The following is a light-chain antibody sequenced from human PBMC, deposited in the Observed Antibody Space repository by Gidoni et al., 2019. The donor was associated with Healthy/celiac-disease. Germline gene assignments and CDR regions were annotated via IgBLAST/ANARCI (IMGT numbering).Light chain of an antibody. CDR2: AAS. J-gene: IGKJ2*01. CDR3: QQYYSYPYT. Sequence: AIRMTQSPSSFSASTGDRVTITCRASQCISSYLAWYQQKPGKAPKLLIYAASTVQSGVPSRFSGSGSGTDFTLTISCLQSEDFATYYCQQYYSYPYTFGQGTKLEIK. CDR1: QCISSY. V-gene: IGKV1-8*01.